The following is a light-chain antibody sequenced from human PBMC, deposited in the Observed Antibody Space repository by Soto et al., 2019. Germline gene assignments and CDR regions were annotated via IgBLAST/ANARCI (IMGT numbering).Light chain of an antibody. Sequence: QAASVSGSPGQSITISCTGTSSDVGGYNYVSWYQQHPGKAPKLMIYDVSNRPSGVSNRFSGSKSGNTASLTISGLQAEDEADYYCSSYTSSSPLFGGGTKLTVL. CDR1: SSDVGGYNY. J-gene: IGLJ2*01. CDR2: DVS. CDR3: SSYTSSSPL. V-gene: IGLV2-14*01.